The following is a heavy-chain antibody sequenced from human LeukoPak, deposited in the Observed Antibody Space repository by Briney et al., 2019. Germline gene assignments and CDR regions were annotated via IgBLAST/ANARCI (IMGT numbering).Heavy chain of an antibody. D-gene: IGHD2-21*02. Sequence: GGSLRLSCAASGFTFSYYEMNWVRQAPGKGLEWVSYVSSSGGAVTYADSVKGRSTVSRDNAKSSMYLQMNSLRAEDTAVYYCARDSSESGDQHDYWGQGTLVTVSS. CDR1: GFTFSYYE. J-gene: IGHJ4*02. CDR2: VSSSGGAV. V-gene: IGHV3-48*03. CDR3: ARDSSESGDQHDY.